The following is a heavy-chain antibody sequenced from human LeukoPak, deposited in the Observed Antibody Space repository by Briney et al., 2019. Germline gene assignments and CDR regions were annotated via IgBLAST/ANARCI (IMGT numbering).Heavy chain of an antibody. CDR1: GFTFNTYT. Sequence: PGGSLRLSCAASGFTFNTYTMNWVRQAPGKGLEWVAVISYDGSNKYYADSVKGRFTISRDNSKNTLYLQMNSLRAEDTAVYYCARDPPYYYDSSGYFGAFDIWGQGTMVTVSS. D-gene: IGHD3-22*01. V-gene: IGHV3-30*04. CDR2: ISYDGSNK. CDR3: ARDPPYYYDSSGYFGAFDI. J-gene: IGHJ3*02.